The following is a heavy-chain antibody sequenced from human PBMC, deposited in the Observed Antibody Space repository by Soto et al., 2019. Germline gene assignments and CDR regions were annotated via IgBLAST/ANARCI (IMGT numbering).Heavy chain of an antibody. Sequence: PGGSLRLSCAASGVTFSSYEMNWVRQAPGKGLEWVSYISSSGSTIYYADSVKGRFTISRNNAKNSLYLQMNSLRAEDTAVYYCARNDRRDYDYVWGSYRPDYWGQGTLVTVSS. V-gene: IGHV3-48*03. J-gene: IGHJ4*02. CDR2: ISSSGSTI. D-gene: IGHD3-16*02. CDR1: GVTFSSYE. CDR3: ARNDRRDYDYVWGSYRPDY.